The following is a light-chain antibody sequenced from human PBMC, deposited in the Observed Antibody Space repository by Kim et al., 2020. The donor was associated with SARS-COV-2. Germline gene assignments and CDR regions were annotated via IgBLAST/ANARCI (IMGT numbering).Light chain of an antibody. CDR2: DVS. V-gene: IGLV2-14*01. CDR3: NSYTSSSTWV. J-gene: IGLJ3*02. Sequence: QSALTQPASVSGSPGQSITISCTGTSSDVGAYNYVSWYQQHPGKAPKVLIYDVSKRPSGVSNRFSGSKSGNTASLTISGLQAEDEADYYCNSYTSSSTWVFGGGTQLTVL. CDR1: SSDVGAYNY.